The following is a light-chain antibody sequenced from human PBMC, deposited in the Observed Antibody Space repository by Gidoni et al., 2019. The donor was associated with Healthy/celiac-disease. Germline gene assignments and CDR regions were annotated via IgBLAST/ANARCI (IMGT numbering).Light chain of an antibody. J-gene: IGLJ3*02. CDR2: GKN. CDR3: NSRDSSGNHRGV. Sequence: SSELTQDPAVSVALGQTVRITCQGDSLRSYYASWYQQQPGQAPVLVIYGKNNRPSGIPDRFSGSSSGNTASLTITGAQAEDEADYYCNSRDSSGNHRGVFGGGTKLTVL. CDR1: SLRSYY. V-gene: IGLV3-19*01.